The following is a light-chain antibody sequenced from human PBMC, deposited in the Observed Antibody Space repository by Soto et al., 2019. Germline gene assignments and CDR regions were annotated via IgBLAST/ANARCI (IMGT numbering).Light chain of an antibody. CDR2: GNS. CDR3: QSYDRILSGYYV. Sequence: QSVLTPPPSVYGAPGQRVTISCTRSSSNIGAGYDVHWYQQLPGTAPKLLIYGNSNRPSGVPDRFSGSKSGTSASLAITGLQAEDEADYYCQSYDRILSGYYVFGTGTKVTVL. V-gene: IGLV1-40*01. CDR1: SSNIGAGYD. J-gene: IGLJ1*01.